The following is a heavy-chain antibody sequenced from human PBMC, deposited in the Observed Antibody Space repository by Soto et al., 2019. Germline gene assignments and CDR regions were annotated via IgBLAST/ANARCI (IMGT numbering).Heavy chain of an antibody. CDR2: IIPIFGTA. CDR1: GGTFSSYA. D-gene: IGHD2-15*01. Sequence: QVQLVQSGAEVKKPGSSVKVSCKASGGTFSSYAISWVRQAPGQGLEWMGGIIPIFGTANYAQKFQGRVTITADESTSTAYMELSSLRSEDTAVYYCATDPGYCIGGSCSFAFDPWGQGTLVTVSS. CDR3: ATDPGYCIGGSCSFAFDP. V-gene: IGHV1-69*01. J-gene: IGHJ5*02.